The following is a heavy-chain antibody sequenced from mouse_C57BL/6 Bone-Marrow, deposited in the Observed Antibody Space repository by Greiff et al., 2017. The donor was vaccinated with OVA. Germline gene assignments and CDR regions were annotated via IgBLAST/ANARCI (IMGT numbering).Heavy chain of an antibody. Sequence: VQLQQPGTELVKPGASVKLSCKASGYTFTSYWMHWVKQRPGQGLEWIGNINPSNGGTNYNEKFKSKATLTVDKSSSTAYMQLSSLTSEDSAVYYCARSKGYDGRVYAMDYWGQGTSVTVSS. D-gene: IGHD2-2*01. V-gene: IGHV1-53*01. CDR3: ARSKGYDGRVYAMDY. CDR1: GYTFTSYW. CDR2: INPSNGGT. J-gene: IGHJ4*01.